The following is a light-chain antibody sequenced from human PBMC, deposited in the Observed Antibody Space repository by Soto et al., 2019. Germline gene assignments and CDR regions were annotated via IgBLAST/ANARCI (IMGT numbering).Light chain of an antibody. V-gene: IGLV2-14*01. Sequence: QSVLTQPASVSGSPGQSITLSCAGTSSDIGAHNFVSWYQHHPGKAPKLIIYEVTKWPSGVSTRFSGSKAGNTASLTISGLKAEDEADYYCNSYTLSRTVVFGGGTKLTVL. CDR3: NSYTLSRTVV. CDR2: EVT. CDR1: SSDIGAHNF. J-gene: IGLJ2*01.